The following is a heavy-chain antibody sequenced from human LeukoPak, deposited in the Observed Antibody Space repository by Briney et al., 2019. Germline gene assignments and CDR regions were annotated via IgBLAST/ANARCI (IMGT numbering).Heavy chain of an antibody. CDR3: AKGYWAMIVHDAFDI. J-gene: IGHJ3*02. D-gene: IGHD3-22*01. CDR1: GFTFSSYA. Sequence: GGSLRLSCAASGFTFSSYAMSWVRQAPGEGLEWVSAISGSGGSTYYADSVKGRFTISRDNSKNTLYLQMNSLRAEDTAVYYCAKGYWAMIVHDAFDIWGQGTMVTVSS. CDR2: ISGSGGST. V-gene: IGHV3-23*01.